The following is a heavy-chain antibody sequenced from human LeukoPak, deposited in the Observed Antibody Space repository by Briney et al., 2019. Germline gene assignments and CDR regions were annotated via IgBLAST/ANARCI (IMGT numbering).Heavy chain of an antibody. D-gene: IGHD5-18*01. Sequence: SETLSLTCAVYGGSFSGYYWSWIRQPPGKGLEWIGEINHSGSTNYNPSLKSRVTISVDTSKNQFSLKLSSVTAADTAVYYCARSELNRISGYSYVFDYWGQGTLVTVSS. CDR3: ARSELNRISGYSYVFDY. V-gene: IGHV4-34*01. J-gene: IGHJ4*02. CDR2: INHSGST. CDR1: GGSFSGYY.